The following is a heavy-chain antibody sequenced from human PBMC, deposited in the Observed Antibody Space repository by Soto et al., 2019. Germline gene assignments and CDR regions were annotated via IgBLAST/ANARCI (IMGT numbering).Heavy chain of an antibody. CDR3: ARVRGAYYYYGMDV. Sequence: TLSLTCAVSGGSISSGGYSWSWIRQPPGKGLEWIGYIYHSGSTYYNPSLKSRVTISVDRSKNQFSLKLSSVTAADTAVYYCARVRGAYYYYGMDVWGQGTTVTVFS. J-gene: IGHJ6*02. CDR1: GGSISSGGYS. D-gene: IGHD3-10*01. V-gene: IGHV4-30-2*01. CDR2: IYHSGST.